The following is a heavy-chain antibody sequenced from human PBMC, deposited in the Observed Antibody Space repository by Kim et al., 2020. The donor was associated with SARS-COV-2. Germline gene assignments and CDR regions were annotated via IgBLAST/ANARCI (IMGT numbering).Heavy chain of an antibody. D-gene: IGHD6-19*01. CDR1: GFTFSDYY. V-gene: IGHV3-11*04. J-gene: IGHJ6*02. CDR3: ARGVAGGNSYTMDV. CDR2: ISSGGSTK. Sequence: GGSLRLSCAASGFTFSDYYMSWIRQAPGKGLEWVSYISSGGSTKFYADSGKGRFTISRDNAKNSLYLQMNSLRAEDTAVFFCARGVAGGNSYTMDVWGQGTTVTVSS.